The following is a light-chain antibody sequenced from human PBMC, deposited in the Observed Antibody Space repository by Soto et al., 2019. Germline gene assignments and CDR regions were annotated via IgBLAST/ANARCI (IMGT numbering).Light chain of an antibody. CDR3: RQSYISPYS. V-gene: IGKV1-39*01. CDR2: AAS. J-gene: IGKJ2*01. CDR1: ESIANY. Sequence: DIQMTQSPSSLSASVGDRVTITCRASESIANYLNWYQQKPGKAPNLLIYAASTLQTGVPSRFSGSGSGTDFTLTIRSLQTEDSATYFCRQSYISPYSLGQRTQLDI.